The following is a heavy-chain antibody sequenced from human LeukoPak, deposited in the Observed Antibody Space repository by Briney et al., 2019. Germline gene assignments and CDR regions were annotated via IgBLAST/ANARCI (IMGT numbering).Heavy chain of an antibody. J-gene: IGHJ3*02. CDR1: GFTFSNLC. D-gene: IGHD5-18*01. Sequence: GSLRLFCARSGFTFSNLCIPRVRQAPGQGLEWVAFIRFDGSDKYYADSVKGRFTFSRDNPKNTLYLQMNSLRAEDTAVYYCAKDRGYSLCVFDIWGQGTMVTVSS. CDR2: IRFDGSDK. V-gene: IGHV3-30*02. CDR3: AKDRGYSLCVFDI.